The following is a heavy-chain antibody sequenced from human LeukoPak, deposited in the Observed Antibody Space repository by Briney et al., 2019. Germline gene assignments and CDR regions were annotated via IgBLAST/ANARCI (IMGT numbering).Heavy chain of an antibody. CDR3: ATEGKMVRGVYTDY. CDR2: FDPEDGET. D-gene: IGHD3-10*01. V-gene: IGHV1-24*01. Sequence: GASVKVSCKVSGYTLTELSMHWVRQAPGKGLEWMGRFDPEDGETIYAQKFQGRVTMTADTSTGTVYMELSSLRSEDTAVYYCATEGKMVRGVYTDYWGQGTLVTVSS. J-gene: IGHJ4*02. CDR1: GYTLTELS.